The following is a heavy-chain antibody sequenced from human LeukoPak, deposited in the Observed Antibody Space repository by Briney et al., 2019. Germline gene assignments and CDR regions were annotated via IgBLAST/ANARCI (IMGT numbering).Heavy chain of an antibody. J-gene: IGHJ4*02. CDR3: ARDGVRGDSYGYYRHYFDY. V-gene: IGHV1-2*02. Sequence: ASVKVSCKASGYTFTGYYMHWVRQAPGQGLEWMGWINPNSGGTNYAQKFQGRVTMTRDTSISTAYMELSRLRSDDTAVYYCARDGVRGDSYGYYRHYFDYWGQGTLVTVSS. CDR1: GYTFTGYY. CDR2: INPNSGGT. D-gene: IGHD5-18*01.